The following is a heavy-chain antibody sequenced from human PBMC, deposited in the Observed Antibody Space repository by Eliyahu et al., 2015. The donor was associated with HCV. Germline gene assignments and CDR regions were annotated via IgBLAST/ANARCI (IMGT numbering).Heavy chain of an antibody. CDR2: ISGSGAGT. CDR3: AKDLHSYSPGDYFDY. V-gene: IGHV3-23*01. D-gene: IGHD5-18*01. J-gene: IGHJ4*02. Sequence: EVQLLESGGGLVQPGGSLRLXCAASGFXXXSYAMSWVRQAPGKGLEWVSAISGSGAGTYYADSVKGRFTISRDNSKNTLYLQMNSLRAEDTAVYYCAKDLHSYSPGDYFDYWGQGTLVTVSS. CDR1: GFXXXSYA.